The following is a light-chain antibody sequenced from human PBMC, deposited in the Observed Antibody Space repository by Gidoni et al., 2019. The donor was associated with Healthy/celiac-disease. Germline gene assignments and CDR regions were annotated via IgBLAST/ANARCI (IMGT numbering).Light chain of an antibody. CDR1: QSVLYSSNNKNY. J-gene: IGKJ4*01. Sequence: DIVMPQSPDSLAVSLGERATINCKSSQSVLYSSNNKNYLAWYQQKPGQPPKLLIYWASTRESGVPDRFSGSGSGTDFTLIISSLQAEDVAVYYCQQYYSTVTFGGGTKVEIK. CDR3: QQYYSTVT. CDR2: WAS. V-gene: IGKV4-1*01.